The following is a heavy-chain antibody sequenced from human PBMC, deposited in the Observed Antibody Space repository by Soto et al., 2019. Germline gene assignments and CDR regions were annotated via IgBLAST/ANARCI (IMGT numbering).Heavy chain of an antibody. D-gene: IGHD2-2*01. CDR2: IIPVSGAA. CDR3: STSLGCRSNSWTLDY. CDR1: GGTFGSYA. J-gene: IGHJ4*02. Sequence: QVQLVQSGAEVKKPGSSVKVSCKASGGTFGSYAFSWVRQAPGQGLEWMGGIIPVSGAAHYAQKFQGRVTITGDESTRTAYMELSSLRSQDTAVYYCSTSLGCRSNSWTLDYGGQGTRVIVSS. V-gene: IGHV1-69*01.